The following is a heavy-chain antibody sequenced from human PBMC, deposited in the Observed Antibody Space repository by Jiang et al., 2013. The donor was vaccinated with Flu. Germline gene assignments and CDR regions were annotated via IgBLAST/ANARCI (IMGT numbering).Heavy chain of an antibody. CDR1: GYTFTSYG. V-gene: IGHV1-18*01. J-gene: IGHJ4*02. CDR3: ARFYYDFWSGYYTWYFDY. CDR2: ISAYNGNT. D-gene: IGHD3-3*01. Sequence: GAEVKKPGASVKVSCKASGYTFTSYGISWVRQAPGQGLEWMGWISAYNGNTNYAQKLQGRVTMTTDTSTSTAYMELRSLRSDDTAVYYCARFYYDFWSGYYTWYFDYWGQGTLVTVSS.